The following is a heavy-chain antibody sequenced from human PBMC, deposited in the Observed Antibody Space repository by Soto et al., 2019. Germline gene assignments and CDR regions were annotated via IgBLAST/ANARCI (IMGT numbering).Heavy chain of an antibody. CDR3: AKDRGIIVKAGDAFDV. CDR1: RFSFSTYG. V-gene: IGHV3-30*18. Sequence: GGSLRLSCAASRFSFSTYGMHWVRQAPGKGLEWVAVISYDGSEKYYADSVKGRFTISRDNSKNTLYLQMDSLRTEDTAVYFCAKDRGIIVKAGDAFDVWGQGTKVTVSS. D-gene: IGHD3-16*02. CDR2: ISYDGSEK. J-gene: IGHJ3*01.